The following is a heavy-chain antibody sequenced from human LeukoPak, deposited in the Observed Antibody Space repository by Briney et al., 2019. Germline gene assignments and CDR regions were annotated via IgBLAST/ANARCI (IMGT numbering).Heavy chain of an antibody. CDR2: TSYDGSNE. CDR1: GFTFSTYA. V-gene: IGHV3-30-3*01. CDR3: ARDNWSFDY. D-gene: IGHD1-20*01. J-gene: IGHJ4*02. Sequence: PGRSLRLSCAASGFTFSTYAMHWVRQAPGRGLEWVAVTSYDGSNEYYADSVKGRFTISRDNSKNTLYLQVNSLRAEDTAVYYCARDNWSFDYWGQGTLVTVSS.